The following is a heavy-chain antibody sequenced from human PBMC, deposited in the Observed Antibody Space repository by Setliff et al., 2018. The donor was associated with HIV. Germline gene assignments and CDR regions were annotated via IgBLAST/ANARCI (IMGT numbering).Heavy chain of an antibody. CDR3: ATYADRESNRFDP. Sequence: PSETLSLTCNVSGGSISSYYWGWIRQPPGKGLEWIGSISHSGSIYYNPSLKSRVTISVDTSKNQFSLKLSSVTAADTAVYYCATYADRESNRFDPWGQGILVTVSS. CDR1: GGSISSYY. J-gene: IGHJ5*02. V-gene: IGHV4-39*01. CDR2: ISHSGSI. D-gene: IGHD3-10*01.